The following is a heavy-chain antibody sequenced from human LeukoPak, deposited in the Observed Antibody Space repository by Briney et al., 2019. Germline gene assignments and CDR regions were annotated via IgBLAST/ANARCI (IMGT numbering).Heavy chain of an antibody. Sequence: SETLSLTCAVYGGSFSGYYWSWLRHPPGKGLEWIGEIIHSGSTNYNPSLKSRVTISVDTSKNQFSLKLSSVTAADTAVYYCARPRIAAAGRSRGSGPPKDQYYMDVWGKGTTVTVSS. D-gene: IGHD6-13*01. CDR3: ARPRIAAAGRSRGSGPPKDQYYMDV. CDR2: IIHSGST. CDR1: GGSFSGYY. V-gene: IGHV4-34*12. J-gene: IGHJ6*03.